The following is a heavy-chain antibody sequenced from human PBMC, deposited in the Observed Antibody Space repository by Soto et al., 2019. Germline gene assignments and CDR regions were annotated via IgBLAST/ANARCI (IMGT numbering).Heavy chain of an antibody. CDR1: GFTFVYDA. CDR2: IRSKAYGGTT. Sequence: RLSCTGSGFTFVYDAMSWVRRAPGNGLEWVGFIRSKAYGGTTEWAASVRGRFTFSRDDSKRIAYLQMNSLKTEDTGEYWCTRGTIQYGMEVWGQATTFSVSS. V-gene: IGHV3-49*04. D-gene: IGHD2-21*01. CDR3: TRGTIQYGMEV. J-gene: IGHJ6*01.